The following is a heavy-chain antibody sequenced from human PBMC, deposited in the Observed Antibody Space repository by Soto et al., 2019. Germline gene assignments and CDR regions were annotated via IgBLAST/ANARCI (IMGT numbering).Heavy chain of an antibody. CDR3: ARHDNIATPPLPFDY. J-gene: IGHJ4*01. D-gene: IGHD2-15*01. CDR1: GGSISSYY. V-gene: IGHV4-59*08. CDR2: IYYSGST. Sequence: QVQLQESGPGLVKPSETLSLTCTVSGGSISSYYWSWIRQPPGKGLEWIGYIYYSGSTHYNPSLKSRVTISVDTSKNQCSLKLSSVTAADTAVYYCARHDNIATPPLPFDYWGQGTLVIVSS.